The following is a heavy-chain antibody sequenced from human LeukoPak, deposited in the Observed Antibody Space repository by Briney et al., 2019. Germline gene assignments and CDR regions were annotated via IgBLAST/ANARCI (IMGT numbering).Heavy chain of an antibody. CDR1: GFTFSSYA. CDR3: ARDRSANGRVYYFDY. J-gene: IGHJ4*02. CDR2: ISGSGGST. V-gene: IGHV3-23*01. D-gene: IGHD4/OR15-4a*01. Sequence: GGSLRLSCAASGFTFSSYAMSWVRQAPGKGLEWVSAISGSGGSTYYADSVKGRFTISRDNSKNTLFLQMNSLRAEDTAVYYCARDRSANGRVYYFDYWGQGTLVTVSS.